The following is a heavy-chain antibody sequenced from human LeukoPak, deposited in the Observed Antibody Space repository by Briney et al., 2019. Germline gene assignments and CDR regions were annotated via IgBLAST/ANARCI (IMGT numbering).Heavy chain of an antibody. CDR2: IYTSGST. CDR1: GGSISSYY. Sequence: SGTLSLTCTVSGGSISSYYWSWIRQPAGKGLEWIGRIYTSGSTNYNPSLKSRVTMSVDTSKNQFSLKLSSVTAADTAVYYCARSPRGATSRYYYYYYMDVWDKGTTVTVSS. J-gene: IGHJ6*03. D-gene: IGHD5-24*01. V-gene: IGHV4-4*07. CDR3: ARSPRGATSRYYYYYYMDV.